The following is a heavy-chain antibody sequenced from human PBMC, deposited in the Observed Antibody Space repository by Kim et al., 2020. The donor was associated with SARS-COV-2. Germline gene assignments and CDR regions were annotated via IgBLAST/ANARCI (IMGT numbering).Heavy chain of an antibody. CDR3: ARSYCSGCSGYVGWFDP. D-gene: IGHD2-15*01. J-gene: IGHJ5*02. Sequence: GGSLRLSCAASGFTFSSYWMHWVRQAPGKGLVWVSRINSDGGGATYADSVKGRFTISRDNAKNTLYLQMNSLRAEDTAVDYCARSYCSGCSGYVGWFDP. CDR1: GFTFSSYW. CDR2: INSDGGGA. V-gene: IGHV3-74*01.